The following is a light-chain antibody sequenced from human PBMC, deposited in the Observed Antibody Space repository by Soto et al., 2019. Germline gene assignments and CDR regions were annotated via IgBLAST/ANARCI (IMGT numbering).Light chain of an antibody. CDR3: QQSRL. Sequence: DIQLTQSPSFLSASVGDRVTITCRASQGISSYLAWYQQKPGKAPKLLIYAASTLQSGVPSSFSGIGSGTEFTLTISSLQPEDFATYYCQQSRLFGPGTKVDIK. V-gene: IGKV1-9*01. CDR1: QGISSY. CDR2: AAS. J-gene: IGKJ3*01.